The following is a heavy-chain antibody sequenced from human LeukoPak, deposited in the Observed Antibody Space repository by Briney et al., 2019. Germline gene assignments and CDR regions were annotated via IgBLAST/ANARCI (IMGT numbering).Heavy chain of an antibody. CDR3: ARQAIGFGEFHFDY. Sequence: PSETLSLTCTVSGGSISSGSYYWSWIRQPAGKGLEWIERIYNSGSTNYNPSLNSRVTLSVDMAKNQFSLRLTSLTAADTAVYYCARQAIGFGEFHFDYWGQGTLVTVSS. CDR1: GGSISSGSYY. V-gene: IGHV4-61*02. J-gene: IGHJ4*02. CDR2: IYNSGST. D-gene: IGHD3-10*01.